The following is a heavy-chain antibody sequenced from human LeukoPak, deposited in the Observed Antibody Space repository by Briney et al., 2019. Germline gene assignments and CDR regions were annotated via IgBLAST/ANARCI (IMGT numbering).Heavy chain of an antibody. CDR1: GFTFSSYA. D-gene: IGHD3-3*01. CDR3: ARDLGIGATDSYYYMDV. Sequence: GGSLRLSCAASGFTFSSYAMSWVRQAPGKGLEWVSAISGCGGSTYYADSVKGRFTISRDNSKNTLYLQMNSLKTEDTAVYYCARDLGIGATDSYYYMDVWGEGTTVTVSS. V-gene: IGHV3-23*01. J-gene: IGHJ6*03. CDR2: ISGCGGST.